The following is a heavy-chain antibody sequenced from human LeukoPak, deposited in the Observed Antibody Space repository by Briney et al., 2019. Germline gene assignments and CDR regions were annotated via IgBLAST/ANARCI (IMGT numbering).Heavy chain of an antibody. V-gene: IGHV2-5*01. CDR1: GFSRRTSGRG. CDR2: SYFHEDK. CDR3: AHAPHVLYCTNGVWYSQGKAHFDY. Sequence: SGPTLVNPTQPLTLTCTFPGFSRRTSGRGVGWIRQPPGKAREWLTLSYFHEDKSHSPSLKSRLSITKDTCKNQVVLTMTNMGPVDAATYYCAHAPHVLYCTNGVWYSQGKAHFDYGGQGTLVTVSS. D-gene: IGHD2-8*01. J-gene: IGHJ4*02.